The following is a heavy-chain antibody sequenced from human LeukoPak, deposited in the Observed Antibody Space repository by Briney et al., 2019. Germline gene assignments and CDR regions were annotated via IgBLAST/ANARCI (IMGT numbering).Heavy chain of an antibody. CDR3: AKDRSDNSSWYCMDV. CDR1: GFTFSSYS. D-gene: IGHD6-19*01. CDR2: ISSSSSYI. V-gene: IGHV3-21*04. Sequence: GGSLRLSCAASGFTFSSYSMNWVRQAPGKGLEWVSSISSSSSYIYYADSVKGRFTISRDNSKNMLYLQMNSLGAEDTAVYYCAKDRSDNSSWYCMDVWGQGTTVTVSS. J-gene: IGHJ6*02.